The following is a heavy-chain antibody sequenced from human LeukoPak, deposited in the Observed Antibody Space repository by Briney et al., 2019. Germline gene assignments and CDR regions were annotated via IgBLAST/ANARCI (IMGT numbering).Heavy chain of an antibody. V-gene: IGHV4-59*01. D-gene: IGHD5-18*01. CDR3: ARGRKNTAMVEGFDY. Sequence: PSETLSLTCTVSGGSISSYYWSWIRQPPGKGLEWIGYIYYSGSTNYNPSLKRRVPQSVDTSKNQFSLKLSSVTAADTAVYYCARGRKNTAMVEGFDYWGQGTLVTVSS. CDR1: GGSISSYY. J-gene: IGHJ4*02. CDR2: IYYSGST.